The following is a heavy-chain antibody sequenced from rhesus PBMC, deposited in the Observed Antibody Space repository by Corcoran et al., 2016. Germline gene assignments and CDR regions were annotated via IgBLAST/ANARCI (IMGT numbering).Heavy chain of an antibody. J-gene: IGHJ6*01. V-gene: IGHV4-122*02. CDR3: ARDRPGLDS. Sequence: QVQLQESGPGLVKPSETLSLTCAVSGGSISSGYYYWSWLRQPPGKGLEWIGYITYSGSTSYNPSLKSRVTISRDTSKNQFSLKLSSVTAADTAVYYCARDRPGLDSWGQGVVVTVSS. CDR1: GGSISSGYYY. CDR2: ITYSGST.